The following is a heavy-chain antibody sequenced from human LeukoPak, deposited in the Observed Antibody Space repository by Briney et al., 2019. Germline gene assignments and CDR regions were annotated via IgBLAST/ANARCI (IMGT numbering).Heavy chain of an antibody. V-gene: IGHV3-53*01. CDR3: ARNKGVYGSGSYDN. CDR2: INSGGTT. CDR1: GFTVSGHY. J-gene: IGHJ4*02. D-gene: IGHD3-10*01. Sequence: GGSLRLSCAASGFTVSGHYWSLVRQAPGKGLEWVSQINSGGTTYYADSVKGRFTISRDNSKNTLYLQMNSLRAEDTAVYHCARNKGVYGSGSYDNWGPGTLVTVSS.